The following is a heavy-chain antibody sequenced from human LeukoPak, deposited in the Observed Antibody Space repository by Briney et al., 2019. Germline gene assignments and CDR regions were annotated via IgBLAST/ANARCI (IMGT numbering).Heavy chain of an antibody. D-gene: IGHD1-26*01. CDR3: ARDRNSGKYYDY. CDR1: GFTVSSNY. Sequence: GGSLRLSCAASGFTVSSNYMSWVRQAPGKGLEWVSVIYSGGSTYYADSVKGRFTISRDNSKNTLYLQMNSLRAEDTAVYYCARDRNSGKYYDYWGQGTLVTVSS. CDR2: IYSGGST. J-gene: IGHJ4*02. V-gene: IGHV3-53*01.